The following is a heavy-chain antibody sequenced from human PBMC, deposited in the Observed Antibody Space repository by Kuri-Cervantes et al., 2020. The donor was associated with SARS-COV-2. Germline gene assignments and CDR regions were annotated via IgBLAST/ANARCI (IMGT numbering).Heavy chain of an antibody. CDR3: ASDPVDTAKDSDYYYGMDV. D-gene: IGHD5-18*01. J-gene: IGHJ6*02. V-gene: IGHV3-11*04. CDR1: GFTFSDYY. CDR2: ISSSGSTI. Sequence: GGSLRLSCAASGFTFSDYYMSWIRQAPGKGLEWVSYISSSGSTIYYADSVKGRFTISRDNAKNSLYLQMNSLRAEDTAVYYCASDPVDTAKDSDYYYGMDVWGQGTTVTVSS.